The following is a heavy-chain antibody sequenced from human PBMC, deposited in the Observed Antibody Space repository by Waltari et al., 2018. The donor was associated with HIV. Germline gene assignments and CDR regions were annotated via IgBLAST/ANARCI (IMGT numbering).Heavy chain of an antibody. CDR1: GFTFSNYG. CDR3: AKERGYDSSGCDY. D-gene: IGHD3-22*01. V-gene: IGHV3-30*18. CDR2: ISYDGSNK. J-gene: IGHJ4*02. Sequence: QVQLVESGGGVVQPGRSLRLSCAASGFTFSNYGMHWVRQAPGKGLELVAVISYDGSNKYYADARKGRFTISRDNSKNTLYLQMNSLRAEDTAVYYCAKERGYDSSGCDYWGQGTLVTVSS.